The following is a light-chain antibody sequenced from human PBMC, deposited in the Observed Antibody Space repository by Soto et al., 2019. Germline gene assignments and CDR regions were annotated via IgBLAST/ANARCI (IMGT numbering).Light chain of an antibody. J-gene: IGLJ1*01. V-gene: IGLV2-11*01. CDR1: SSDVGGYHY. CDR3: CSYAGSYIYV. CDR2: DVS. Sequence: QSALTQPRSVSGSPGQSVTISCTGTSSDVGGYHYVSWYQQHPGKAPKVLIYDVSKRPSGVPDRFSGSKSGNTASLTISGIQADDEADYYCCSYAGSYIYVFGTGTKATVL.